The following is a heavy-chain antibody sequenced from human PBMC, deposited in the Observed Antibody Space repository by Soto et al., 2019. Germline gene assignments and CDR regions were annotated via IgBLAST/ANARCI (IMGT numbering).Heavy chain of an antibody. CDR2: IKQDGSEK. D-gene: IGHD2-8*01. Sequence: EQLVESGGGLVQPGGSLRISCAASGFIFSDYWMSWFRQAPGKGLEWVANIKQDGSEKYYVDSVKGRFTISRDNAKNSLYLEMNSLRAEDTAVFYCARSHRYCINGVCYNSAFDIWGQGTMVTVSS. V-gene: IGHV3-7*01. CDR3: ARSHRYCINGVCYNSAFDI. J-gene: IGHJ3*02. CDR1: GFIFSDYW.